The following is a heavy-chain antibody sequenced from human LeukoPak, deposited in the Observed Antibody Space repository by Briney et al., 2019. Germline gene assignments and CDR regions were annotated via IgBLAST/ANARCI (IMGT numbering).Heavy chain of an antibody. CDR3: ARDSSGYADD. V-gene: IGHV3-7*01. CDR1: GFTFSSYW. J-gene: IGHJ4*02. CDR2: IKQDGSEK. D-gene: IGHD3-22*01. Sequence: PGGSLRLSRAASGFTFSSYWMSWVRQAPGKGLEWVANIKQDGSEKYCVESVKGRFTISRDNAENSLYLQMNGLRAEDTAVYYCARDSSGYADDWGQGTLVTVSS.